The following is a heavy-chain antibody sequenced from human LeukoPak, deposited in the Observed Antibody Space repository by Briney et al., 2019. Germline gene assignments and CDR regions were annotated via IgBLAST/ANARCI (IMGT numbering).Heavy chain of an antibody. J-gene: IGHJ4*02. CDR1: GGSISSYY. CDR2: IYTSGST. Sequence: SETLSLTCTVSGGSISSYYWSWIRQPAGKGLEWIGRIYTSGSTNYNPSLKSRVTMSVDTSKNQFSLKLSSVTAADTAVYYCARGYSSGWYKALLFDYWGQGTLVTVSS. D-gene: IGHD6-19*01. V-gene: IGHV4-4*07. CDR3: ARGYSSGWYKALLFDY.